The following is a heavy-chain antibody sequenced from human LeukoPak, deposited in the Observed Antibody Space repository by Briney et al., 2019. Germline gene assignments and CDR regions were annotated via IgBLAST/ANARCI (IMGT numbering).Heavy chain of an antibody. D-gene: IGHD2-8*02. V-gene: IGHV4-30-4*08. CDR1: GGSISSGDYY. J-gene: IGHJ4*02. CDR2: IYYSGST. Sequence: SETLSLTCTVSGGSISSGDYYWSWIRQPPGKGLEWIGYIYYSGSTYYNPSLKSRVTISVDTSKNQFSLKLSSVTAADTGVYYCARGVVYAESRDYWGQGTLVTVSS. CDR3: ARGVVYAESRDY.